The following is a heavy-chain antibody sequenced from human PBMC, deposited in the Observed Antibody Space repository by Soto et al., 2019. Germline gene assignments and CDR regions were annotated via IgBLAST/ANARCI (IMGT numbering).Heavy chain of an antibody. CDR3: ARGSGKLPRY. Sequence: PGGSLRLSCAASGFTFSSYGMHWVRQAPGKGLEWGAVIWYDGSNKYFADSVRGRFTISRDNSKNTLYLQMNSLRAEDTAVYYCARGSGKLPRYWGQGTLVTVSS. CDR1: GFTFSSYG. J-gene: IGHJ4*02. D-gene: IGHD2-15*01. CDR2: IWYDGSNK. V-gene: IGHV3-33*01.